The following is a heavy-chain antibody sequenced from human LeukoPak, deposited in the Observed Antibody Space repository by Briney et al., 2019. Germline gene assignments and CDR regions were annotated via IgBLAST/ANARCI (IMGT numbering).Heavy chain of an antibody. CDR1: GYSISSGYY. CDR3: ARSGGPNAFDI. D-gene: IGHD4-23*01. J-gene: IGHJ3*02. Sequence: SETLSLTCSVSGYSISSGYYWSWIRQPPGKGLEWIGYIYYSGSTNYNPSLKSRVTISVDTSKNQFSLKLSSVTAADTAVYYCARSGGPNAFDIWGQGTMVTVSS. V-gene: IGHV4-61*01. CDR2: IYYSGST.